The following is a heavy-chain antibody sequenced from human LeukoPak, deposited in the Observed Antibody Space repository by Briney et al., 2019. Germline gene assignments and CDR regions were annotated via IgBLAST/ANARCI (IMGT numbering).Heavy chain of an antibody. Sequence: KTSETLSLTCTVSGGSISSYYWSWIRQPPGKGLEWIGYIYDSGSTKYNPSLKSRLTISVDTSKNQFSLKLSSVTAADTAVYYCASLLVGAIMGFDYWGQGTLVTVSS. CDR3: ASLLVGAIMGFDY. CDR1: GGSISSYY. CDR2: IYDSGST. V-gene: IGHV4-59*12. J-gene: IGHJ4*02. D-gene: IGHD1-26*01.